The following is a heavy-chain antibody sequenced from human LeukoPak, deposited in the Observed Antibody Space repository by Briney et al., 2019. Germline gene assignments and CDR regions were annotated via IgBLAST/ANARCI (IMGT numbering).Heavy chain of an antibody. CDR1: GFTFSDYH. D-gene: IGHD4-17*01. CDR2: ISSSGSTT. V-gene: IGHV3-11*01. J-gene: IGHJ2*01. CDR3: ARDRTSTVWYFDL. Sequence: GSLRLSCAASGFTFSDYHMSWIRQAPGKGLEWVSYISSSGSTTDYADSVKGRFTISRDNAKNSLYLQMNSLRAEDTAVYYCARDRTSTVWYFDLWGRGTQVTVSS.